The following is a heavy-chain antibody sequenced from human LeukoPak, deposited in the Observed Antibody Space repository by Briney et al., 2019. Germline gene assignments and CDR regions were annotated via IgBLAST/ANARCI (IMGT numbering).Heavy chain of an antibody. CDR1: GFTFSNYV. V-gene: IGHV3-23*01. J-gene: IGHJ6*03. CDR2: ISGSGGTT. CDR3: AKDRWKYSSSSDYYYMDV. D-gene: IGHD6-13*01. Sequence: GGSLRLSCAASGFTFSNYVMRWVRQAPGKGLEWVSSISGSGGTTYYADSATGRFILSRDNYEKTMYLQMNSLRAEDTAVYYGAKDRWKYSSSSDYYYMDVWGKGTGVTVFS.